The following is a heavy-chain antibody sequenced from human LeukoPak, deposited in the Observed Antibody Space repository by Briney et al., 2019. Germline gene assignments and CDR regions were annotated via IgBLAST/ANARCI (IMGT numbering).Heavy chain of an antibody. CDR1: GGSFSGYY. D-gene: IGHD3-3*02. Sequence: KTSETLSLTCAVYGGSFSGYYWSWIRQPPGKGLEWIGEINHSGSTNYNPSLKSRVTISVDTSKNQFSLKLSSVTAADTAVYYCASISHWFDPWGQGTLVTVSS. V-gene: IGHV4-34*01. CDR3: ASISHWFDP. J-gene: IGHJ5*02. CDR2: INHSGST.